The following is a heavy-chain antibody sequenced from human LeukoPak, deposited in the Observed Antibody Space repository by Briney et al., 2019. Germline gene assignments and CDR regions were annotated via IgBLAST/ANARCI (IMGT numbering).Heavy chain of an antibody. D-gene: IGHD3-22*01. V-gene: IGHV3-33*01. CDR3: ARARNNYDSSSYSALDY. Sequence: GRSLRLSCAASGFTFSSYGMHWVRQAPGKGLEWLAVIWYDGTSIYYADSVKGRFAMSRDNSKNTLYLQMNSLRAEDTAVYYCARARNNYDSSSYSALDYWGQGTLVTVSS. CDR1: GFTFSSYG. CDR2: IWYDGTSI. J-gene: IGHJ4*02.